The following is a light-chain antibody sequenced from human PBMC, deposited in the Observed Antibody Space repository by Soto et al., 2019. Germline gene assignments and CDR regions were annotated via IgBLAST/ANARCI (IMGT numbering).Light chain of an antibody. CDR1: QSVSSN. CDR2: GAS. J-gene: IGKJ1*01. V-gene: IGKV3-15*01. Sequence: EIVITQSPSTLSLSQFERSTLSCRASQSVSSNLAWYQQKPGQAPRLLIYGASTRATGIPARFSGSGSGTEFTLTISSLQSEDFAVYYCQQYNNWPRTFGQGTKVDIK. CDR3: QQYNNWPRT.